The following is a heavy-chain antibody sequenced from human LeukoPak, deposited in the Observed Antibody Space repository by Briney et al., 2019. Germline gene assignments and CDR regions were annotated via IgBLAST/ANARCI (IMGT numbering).Heavy chain of an antibody. V-gene: IGHV4-59*01. D-gene: IGHD2-15*01. CDR3: ATGRVAYSAYYFDY. J-gene: IGHJ4*02. CDR2: IYYTGNT. Sequence: PSETLSLTCTVSGDSITNYFWSWIRQPPGKGLEWIGYIYYTGNTNYKPSLKSRVTISVDTSTNQFSLRLRSVTAADTAVYYCATGRVAYSAYYFDYWGRGTLVTVSS. CDR1: GDSITNYF.